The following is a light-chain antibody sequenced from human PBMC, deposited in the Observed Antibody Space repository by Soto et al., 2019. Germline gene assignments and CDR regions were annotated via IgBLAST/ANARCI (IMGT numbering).Light chain of an antibody. V-gene: IGLV1-40*01. J-gene: IGLJ1*01. CDR3: QSYDSSLSLYV. Sequence: QSVLTQPPSVSGVPGQRGTISCTGSSSNIGAGYDVHWYQQLPGTAPKLLIYGNSNRPSGVPDRFSGSKSGTSASLAITGLQAEDEADYYCQSYDSSLSLYVFGTGTKVTVL. CDR2: GNS. CDR1: SSNIGAGYD.